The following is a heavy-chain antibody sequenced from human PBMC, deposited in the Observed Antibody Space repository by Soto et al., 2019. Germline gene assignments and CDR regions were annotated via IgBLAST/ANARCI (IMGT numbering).Heavy chain of an antibody. Sequence: SETLALTCTVSGGSISSYYWSWIRQPPGKGLEWIGYIYYTGLSNSNPSLNSRVTMSVDTSKNQFSLKLTSVNAADTAVYYCTRGGDAYKNGHWGQGTLVTVS. CDR3: TRGGDAYKNGH. J-gene: IGHJ4*02. CDR2: IYYTGLS. V-gene: IGHV4-59*01. D-gene: IGHD2-21*01. CDR1: GGSISSYY.